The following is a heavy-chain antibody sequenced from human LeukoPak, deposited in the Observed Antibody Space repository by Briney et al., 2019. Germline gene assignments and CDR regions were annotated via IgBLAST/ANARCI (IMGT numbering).Heavy chain of an antibody. CDR1: GGSISSYY. Sequence: ETLSLTCTVSGGSISSYYWSWIRQPPGKGLEWVASIKRDGSVEKYVDSVQGRFTVSRDNTKNSLYLQMNSLRADDTAVYYCARLSGDITVFDLWGQGTLVTVSS. V-gene: IGHV3-7*01. CDR3: ARLSGDITVFDL. J-gene: IGHJ4*02. D-gene: IGHD1-20*01. CDR2: IKRDGSVE.